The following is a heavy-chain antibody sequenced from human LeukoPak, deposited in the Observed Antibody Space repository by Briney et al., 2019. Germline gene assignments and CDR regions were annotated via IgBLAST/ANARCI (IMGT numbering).Heavy chain of an antibody. CDR3: ARGLWGRIPNPKVHYYYYYCMDV. D-gene: IGHD4/OR15-4a*01. CDR2: IYTSGNT. CDR1: GGSISGGGYY. J-gene: IGHJ6*03. V-gene: IGHV4-61*02. Sequence: PSETLSLTCTVSGGSISGGGYYWSWIRQPAGKGLEWLGRIYTSGNTNYNPSLKSRATISVDTSKNQFSLELSSVTAADTAVYYCARGLWGRIPNPKVHYYYYYCMDVWGKGTTVTISS.